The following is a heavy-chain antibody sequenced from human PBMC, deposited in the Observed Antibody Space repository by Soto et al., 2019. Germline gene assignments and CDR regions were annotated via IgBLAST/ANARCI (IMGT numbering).Heavy chain of an antibody. D-gene: IGHD3-22*01. CDR1: GYTFTGYY. J-gene: IGHJ4*02. CDR2: INPNSGGT. V-gene: IGHV1-2*02. CDR3: ARRKGDYYDSSGYHYYFDY. Sequence: ASVKVSCKASGYTFTGYYMHWVRQAPGQGLEWMGWINPNSGGTKSAQKFQGRVTMTRDTSIRTAYMELSSLRSDDTAVYYCARRKGDYYDSSGYHYYFDYWGQGTLVTVYS.